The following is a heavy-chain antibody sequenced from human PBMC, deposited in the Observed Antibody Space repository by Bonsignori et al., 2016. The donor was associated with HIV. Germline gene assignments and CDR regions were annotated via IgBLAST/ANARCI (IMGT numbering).Heavy chain of an antibody. Sequence: QVQLVQSGAEVKKPGSSVKVSCKASGGSLTNYPVTWVRQAPGQGLEWMGGIIPIFGKANYAQKFQGRVTITADESTSTAFMELSSLRSEDTAVYYCARVGDAFGNAFDIWGQGTLVTVS. CDR3: ARVGDAFGNAFDI. J-gene: IGHJ3*02. V-gene: IGHV1-69*01. D-gene: IGHD3-3*01. CDR2: IIPIFGKA. CDR1: GGSLTNYP.